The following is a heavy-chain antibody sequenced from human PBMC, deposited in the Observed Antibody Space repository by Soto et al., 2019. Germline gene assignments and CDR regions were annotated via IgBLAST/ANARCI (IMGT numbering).Heavy chain of an antibody. V-gene: IGHV4-31*03. J-gene: IGHJ5*02. D-gene: IGHD3-3*01. CDR3: ASSGSNKYDFWCAPGYWFDP. CDR2: IYYSGST. Sequence: QVQLQESGPGLVKPSQTLSLTCTVSGGSISSGGYYWSWIRQHPGKVLEWIGYIYYSGSTYYNPSLKSRVTISVDTSKNQFSLKLSSVTAPDTAVYYCASSGSNKYDFWCAPGYWFDPWGQGTLVTFSS. CDR1: GGSISSGGYY.